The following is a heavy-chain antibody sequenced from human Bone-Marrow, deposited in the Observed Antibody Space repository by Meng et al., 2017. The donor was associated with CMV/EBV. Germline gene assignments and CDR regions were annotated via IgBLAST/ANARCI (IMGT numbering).Heavy chain of an antibody. Sequence: GGSLRLSCAASGFTVSRNYMSWVRQAPGKGLEWVSVIYSGGSTNYADSVKGRFTISRDNSKKTLYLQMNSLRAEDTAVYYCARGTIFEGYYYGMDVWGQGTTVTVYS. CDR3: ARGTIFEGYYYGMDV. CDR2: IYSGGST. CDR1: GFTVSRNY. J-gene: IGHJ6*01. D-gene: IGHD3-3*01. V-gene: IGHV3-53*01.